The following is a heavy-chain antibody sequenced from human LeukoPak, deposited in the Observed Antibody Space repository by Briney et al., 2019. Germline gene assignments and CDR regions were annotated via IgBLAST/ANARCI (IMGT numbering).Heavy chain of an antibody. CDR1: GFTFSTYW. V-gene: IGHV3-7*04. D-gene: IGHD3-10*01. J-gene: IGHJ4*02. CDR2: IKQDGSKT. Sequence: PGGSLRLSCAASGFTFSTYWMSWVRQAPGKGLEWVGNIKQDGSKTYYVDSVKGRSTISRDNAKNSLYLQMNSLRAEDTALYYCARDYYASGSHDYWGQGTLVTVSS. CDR3: ARDYYASGSHDY.